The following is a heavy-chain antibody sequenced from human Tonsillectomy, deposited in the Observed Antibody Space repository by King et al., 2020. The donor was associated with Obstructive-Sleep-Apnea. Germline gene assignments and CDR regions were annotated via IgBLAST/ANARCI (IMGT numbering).Heavy chain of an antibody. V-gene: IGHV4-39*07. Sequence: QLQESGPGLVKPSETLSLTCTVSGGSISSSSYYWGWIRQPPGKGLEWIGSIYYSGSTYYNPSLKSRVTKSVDTSKNQFSLKLSSVTAADTAVYYCARDPGTAMVRGWFDPWGQGTLVTVSS. CDR1: GGSISSSSYY. D-gene: IGHD5-18*01. CDR3: ARDPGTAMVRGWFDP. CDR2: IYYSGST. J-gene: IGHJ5*02.